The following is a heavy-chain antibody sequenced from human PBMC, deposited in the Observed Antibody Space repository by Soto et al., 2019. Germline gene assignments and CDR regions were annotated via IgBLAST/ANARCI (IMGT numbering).Heavy chain of an antibody. D-gene: IGHD1-26*01. CDR3: VRSIVGATKHYYYYYGMDV. Sequence: SVKVSCKASGGTFSSYAISWVRQAPGQGLEWMGGIIPIFGTANHAQKFQGRVTITADESTSTAYMELSSLRSEDTAVYYCVRSIVGATKHYYYYYGMDVWGQGTTVTVSS. V-gene: IGHV1-69*13. J-gene: IGHJ6*02. CDR2: IIPIFGTA. CDR1: GGTFSSYA.